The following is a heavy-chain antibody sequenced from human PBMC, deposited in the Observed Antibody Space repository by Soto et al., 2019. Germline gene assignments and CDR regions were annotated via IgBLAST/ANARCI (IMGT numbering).Heavy chain of an antibody. CDR2: IYHSGTT. CDR1: GDSITSTNW. J-gene: IGHJ6*02. Sequence: QVQLQESGPGLVKPSGTLSLTCGVSGDSITSTNWWSWVRQPPGRGLEWIGEIYHSGTTHYNPSLKNRITILLDESKNQFSLNLSSVTAADTAVYYCARLKGPDHYGLDVWGQGTTVSVFS. V-gene: IGHV4-4*02. CDR3: ARLKGPDHYGLDV.